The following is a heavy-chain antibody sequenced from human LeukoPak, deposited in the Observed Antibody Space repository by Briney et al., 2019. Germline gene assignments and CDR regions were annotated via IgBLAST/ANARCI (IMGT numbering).Heavy chain of an antibody. CDR1: GGSISSYY. CDR3: ARDGAEDIVVVPAARDDNWFDP. J-gene: IGHJ5*02. V-gene: IGHV4-4*07. Sequence: SETLSLTCTVSGGSISSYYWSWIRQPAGKGLEWIGRIYTSGSTNYNPSLTSRVTMSVDTSKNQFSLKLSSVTAADTAVYYCARDGAEDIVVVPAARDDNWFDPWGQGTLVTVS. D-gene: IGHD2-2*01. CDR2: IYTSGST.